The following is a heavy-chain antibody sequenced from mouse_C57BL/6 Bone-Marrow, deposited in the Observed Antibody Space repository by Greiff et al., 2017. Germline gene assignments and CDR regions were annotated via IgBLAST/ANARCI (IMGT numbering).Heavy chain of an antibody. Sequence: VQLQQSGPELVKPGASVKISCKASGYTFTDYYMNWVQQSHGKSLEWIGDINPNNGGTSYNQKFKGKATLTGDKSSSTAYMERRSLTSEDSAVYYCARCLLLDYWGQGTTLTDSS. J-gene: IGHJ2*01. CDR1: GYTFTDYY. V-gene: IGHV1-26*01. CDR2: INPNNGGT. CDR3: ARCLLLDY. D-gene: IGHD2-10*01.